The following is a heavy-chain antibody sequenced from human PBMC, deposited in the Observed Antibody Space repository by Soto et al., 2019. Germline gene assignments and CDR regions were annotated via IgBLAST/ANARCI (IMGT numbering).Heavy chain of an antibody. V-gene: IGHV4-30-2*01. CDR2: IYHSGST. CDR3: ARGGGRGSSSHWFDP. J-gene: IGHJ5*02. D-gene: IGHD6-6*01. CDR1: GGSISSGGYS. Sequence: PSETLSLTCAVSGGSISSGGYSWSWIRQPPGKGLEWIGYIYHSGSTYYNPSLKSRVTISVDRSKNQFSLKLSSVTAADTAVYYCARGGGRGSSSHWFDPWGQGTLVTVSS.